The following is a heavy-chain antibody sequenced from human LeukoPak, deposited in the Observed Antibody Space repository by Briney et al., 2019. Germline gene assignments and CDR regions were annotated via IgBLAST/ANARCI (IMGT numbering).Heavy chain of an antibody. CDR2: ISWNSGSI. CDR3: AKDIVGGYSSSWTPFDY. Sequence: GGSLRLSCAASGFTFDDYAMHWVRQAPGKGLEWVSGISWNSGSIVYADSVKGRFTISRDNAKNSLYLQMNSLRAEDTALYYCAKDIVGGYSSSWTPFDYWGQGTLVTVSS. J-gene: IGHJ4*02. D-gene: IGHD6-13*01. CDR1: GFTFDDYA. V-gene: IGHV3-9*01.